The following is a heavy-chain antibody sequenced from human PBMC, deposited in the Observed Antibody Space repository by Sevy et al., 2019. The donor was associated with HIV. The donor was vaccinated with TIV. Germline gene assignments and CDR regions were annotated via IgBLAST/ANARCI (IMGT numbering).Heavy chain of an antibody. J-gene: IGHJ5*02. V-gene: IGHV3-30*18. CDR3: AKEGYYYDSRSSDWFDP. D-gene: IGHD3-22*01. CDR2: VSSDGTTR. CDR1: GFNFSPYA. Sequence: GGSLRLSCAASGFNFSPYATHWVRQGPGKGLEWVATVSSDGTTRSYVDSIKGRFSLSRDNSKNTLYLQMNNLTPEDTAVYYCAKEGYYYDSRSSDWFDPWGPGALVTVSS.